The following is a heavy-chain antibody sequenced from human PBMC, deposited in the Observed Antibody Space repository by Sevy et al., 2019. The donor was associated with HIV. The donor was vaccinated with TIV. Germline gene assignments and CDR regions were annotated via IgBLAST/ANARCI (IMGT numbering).Heavy chain of an antibody. D-gene: IGHD3-3*01. CDR2: IHTDGSSS. J-gene: IGHJ4*02. Sequence: GGSLRLSCAASGFTFRNYWMDWVRQAPGKGLVSVSYIHTDGSSSYYADYVKGRFTISRDNAQNTLYLQMNSLRAEDTAVYYCARAGIGDFWSGYYGIDHWGQGTLVTVSS. V-gene: IGHV3-74*01. CDR1: GFTFRNYW. CDR3: ARAGIGDFWSGYYGIDH.